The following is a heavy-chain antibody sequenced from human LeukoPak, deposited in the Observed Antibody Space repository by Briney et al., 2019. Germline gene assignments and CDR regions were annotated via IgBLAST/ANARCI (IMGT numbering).Heavy chain of an antibody. Sequence: SQTLSLTCAVSGGSIGSDGNYWSWIRHHPGKGLEWIVYIYYNGDTNYNPSVKSRVTISVDKSKDQFSLKLSSVTAADTAVYYCARIRGYSYVNWFDPWGQGTLVTVSS. J-gene: IGHJ5*02. CDR1: GGSIGSDGNY. CDR2: IYYNGDT. CDR3: ARIRGYSYVNWFDP. V-gene: IGHV4-31*11. D-gene: IGHD5-18*01.